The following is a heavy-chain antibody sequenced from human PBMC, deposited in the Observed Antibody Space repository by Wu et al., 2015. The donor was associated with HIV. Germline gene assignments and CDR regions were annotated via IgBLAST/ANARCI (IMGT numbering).Heavy chain of an antibody. D-gene: IGHD5-24*01. V-gene: IGHV1-2*02. CDR2: INPNTGGA. Sequence: QVQLVQSGAEVKRPGASVKVSCKTSGYSFTAYYIHWVRQAPGQGPEWMGRINPNTGGADSAQKFQGRVTLTRDTSISTAYMEVNALGSDDTAVFYCSSEHGHWGQGTLVTVSS. J-gene: IGHJ4*02. CDR1: GYSFTAYY. CDR3: SSEHGH.